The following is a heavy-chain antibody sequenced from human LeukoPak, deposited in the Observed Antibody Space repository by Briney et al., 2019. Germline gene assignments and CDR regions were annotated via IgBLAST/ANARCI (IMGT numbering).Heavy chain of an antibody. V-gene: IGHV3-64*01. Sequence: GGSLRLSCAASGFTFSIYSMHWVRQAPGKGLEFVSGISNNGADTYYGNSVKGRFTISRDNSRNTLYLQMGSLRPEDMAVYFCTRGSGSYYSYNRFDPWGQGTLVTVSS. CDR1: GFTFSIYS. J-gene: IGHJ5*02. CDR3: TRGSGSYYSYNRFDP. D-gene: IGHD3-10*01. CDR2: ISNNGADT.